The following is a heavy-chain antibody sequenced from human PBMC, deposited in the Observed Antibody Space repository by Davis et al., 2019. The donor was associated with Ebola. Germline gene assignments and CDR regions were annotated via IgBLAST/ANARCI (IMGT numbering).Heavy chain of an antibody. CDR1: GYTFTGYY. CDR3: ARVEGGSYFGNAYFQH. J-gene: IGHJ1*01. D-gene: IGHD1-26*01. Sequence: ASVKVSCKASGYTFTGYYMHWVRQAPGQGLEWMGWINPNSGGTNYAQKFQGRVTMTRDTSISTAYMELSRLRSDDTAVYYCARVEGGSYFGNAYFQHWGQGTLVTVSS. V-gene: IGHV1-2*02. CDR2: INPNSGGT.